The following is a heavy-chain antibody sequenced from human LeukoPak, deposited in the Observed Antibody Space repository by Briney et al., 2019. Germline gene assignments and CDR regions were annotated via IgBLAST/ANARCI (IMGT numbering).Heavy chain of an antibody. Sequence: PGASVKVSCKASGYTFTGYYMHWVRQAPGQGLEWMGWINPNSGGTNYAQKFQGGVTMTRDTSISTAYMELSRLRSDDTAVYYCARVGSSGYYPNRYFDYWGQGTLVTVSS. CDR1: GYTFTGYY. J-gene: IGHJ4*02. V-gene: IGHV1-2*02. CDR3: ARVGSSGYYPNRYFDY. CDR2: INPNSGGT. D-gene: IGHD3-22*01.